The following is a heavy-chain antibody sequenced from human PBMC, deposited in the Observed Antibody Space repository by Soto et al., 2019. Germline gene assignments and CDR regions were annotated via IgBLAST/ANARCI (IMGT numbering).Heavy chain of an antibody. J-gene: IGHJ4*02. Sequence: PSETLSLTCTVSGDSMSNFYWDWIRQPPGKGLEWVGHIFHIGTTDYNPSLKSRVTISLDTPRNQFSLKLTSLTAADTAVYYCAGHQPPHADDCGPHFDFWGQGALVTVSS. D-gene: IGHD4-17*01. CDR3: AGHQPPHADDCGPHFDF. V-gene: IGHV4-59*08. CDR1: GDSMSNFY. CDR2: IFHIGTT.